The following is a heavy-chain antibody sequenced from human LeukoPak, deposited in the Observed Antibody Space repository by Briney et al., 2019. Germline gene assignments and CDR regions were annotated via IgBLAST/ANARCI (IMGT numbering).Heavy chain of an antibody. CDR3: ARAEIYGSGSYYGVSSYYFDY. CDR1: GFTFSSYA. CDR2: ISGSGGST. Sequence: QPGGSLRLSCAASGFTFSSYAMSWVRQAPGKGLEWVSAISGSGGSTYYADSVKGRFTISRDNSKNTLYLQMNSLRAEDTAVYYCARAEIYGSGSYYGVSSYYFDYWGQGTLVTVSS. D-gene: IGHD3-10*01. J-gene: IGHJ4*02. V-gene: IGHV3-23*01.